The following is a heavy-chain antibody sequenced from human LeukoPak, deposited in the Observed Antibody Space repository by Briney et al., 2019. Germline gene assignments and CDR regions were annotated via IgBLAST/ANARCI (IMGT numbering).Heavy chain of an antibody. V-gene: IGHV4-31*03. Sequence: SETLSLTCTVSGGSISSGGYYWSWIRQHPGKGLEWIGYIYYSGSTYYNPSLKSRVTISVDTSKNRFSLKLSSVTAADTAVYYCARSPEGDYFDYWGQGTLVTVSS. CDR1: GGSISSGGYY. CDR2: IYYSGST. J-gene: IGHJ4*02. CDR3: ARSPEGDYFDY.